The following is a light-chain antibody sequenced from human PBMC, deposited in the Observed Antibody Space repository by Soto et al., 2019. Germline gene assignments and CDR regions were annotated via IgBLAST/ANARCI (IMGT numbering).Light chain of an antibody. Sequence: QSALTQPASVSGSPGQSITISCTGTSSDVGYYNYVTWLQQHPGQAPKLMIYEVTNRPPGDSNRFSVSKAVNTVTLTISGVQAEDEADNYSSSYTTSTTKVFGGVNKMTVL. J-gene: IGLJ3*02. CDR2: EVT. CDR3: SSYTTSTTKV. CDR1: SSDVGYYNY. V-gene: IGLV2-14*01.